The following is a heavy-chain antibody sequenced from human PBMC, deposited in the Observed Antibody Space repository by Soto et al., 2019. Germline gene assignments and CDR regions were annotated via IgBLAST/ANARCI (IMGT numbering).Heavy chain of an antibody. V-gene: IGHV3-74*01. D-gene: IGHD3-9*01. J-gene: IGHJ4*02. CDR3: ARSYYDILTGYYSFDY. CDR1: GFTFSSYW. CDR2: VNSDGSNT. Sequence: PGGSLRLSCVASGFTFSSYWMHWVRQAPGKGLVWVSRVNSDGSNTNYADSVKGRFTISRDNAKNTLYLQMNSLRAEDTAVYYCARSYYDILTGYYSFDYWGQGTLVTVSS.